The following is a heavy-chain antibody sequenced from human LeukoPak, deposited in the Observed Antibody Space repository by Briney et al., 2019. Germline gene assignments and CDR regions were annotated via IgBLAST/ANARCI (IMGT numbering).Heavy chain of an antibody. Sequence: GGSLRLSCAASGFTFSSYTMNWVRQAPGKGLEWISCFDLSGTTYYADSVKGRFTISRDNAENSLFLQMNTLRAEDTAVYYCARGAGPYGDYRDYWGQGTLVTVSS. CDR1: GFTFSSYT. J-gene: IGHJ4*02. CDR2: FDLSGTT. V-gene: IGHV3-48*01. CDR3: ARGAGPYGDYRDY. D-gene: IGHD4-17*01.